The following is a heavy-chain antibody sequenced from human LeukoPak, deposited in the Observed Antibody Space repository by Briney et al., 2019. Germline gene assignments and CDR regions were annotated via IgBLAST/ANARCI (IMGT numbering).Heavy chain of an antibody. CDR3: ARGGYYYDSSGSDY. V-gene: IGHV4-38-2*02. CDR1: GYSISSGYY. Sequence: PSETLSLTCTVSGYSISSGYYWGWIRQPPGKGLEWIGSIYHSGSTYYNPSLKSRVTISVDTSKNQFSLKLSSVTAADTAVYYCARGGYYYDSSGSDYWGQGTLVTVSS. CDR2: IYHSGST. D-gene: IGHD3-22*01. J-gene: IGHJ4*02.